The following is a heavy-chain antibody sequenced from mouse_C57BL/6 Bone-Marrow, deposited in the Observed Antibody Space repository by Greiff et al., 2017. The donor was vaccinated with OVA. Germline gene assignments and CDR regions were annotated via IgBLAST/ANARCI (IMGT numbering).Heavy chain of an antibody. V-gene: IGHV3-6*01. J-gene: IGHJ3*01. D-gene: IGHD2-14*01. CDR3: ARGGEYDGFAY. CDR1: GYSITSGYY. CDR2: ISYDGSN. Sequence: EVQLVESGPGLVKPSQSLSLTCSVTGYSITSGYYWNWIRQFPGNKLEWMGYISYDGSNTSNPSLNNPISITRATSKNQFVLKLNAGTTEDTATYYSARGGEYDGFAYWGQGTLVTVSA.